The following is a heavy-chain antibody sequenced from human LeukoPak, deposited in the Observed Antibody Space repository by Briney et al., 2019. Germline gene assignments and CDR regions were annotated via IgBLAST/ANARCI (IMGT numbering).Heavy chain of an antibody. CDR2: MKDTGSA. CDR1: GGSFSGYY. V-gene: IGHV4-34*01. J-gene: IGHJ4*02. CDR3: ASTYYDTGGFSPFDY. Sequence: PSETLSLTCAVYGGSFSGYYWSWIRQTPGKGLEWIGQMKDTGSAYYNPSHRSRVTISIDTPQKQFSLKLTSVTAADTAIYYCASTYYDTGGFSPFDYWSQGTLVTVSP. D-gene: IGHD3-22*01.